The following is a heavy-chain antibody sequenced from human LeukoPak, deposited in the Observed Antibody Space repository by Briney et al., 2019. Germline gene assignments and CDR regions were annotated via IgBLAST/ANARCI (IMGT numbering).Heavy chain of an antibody. CDR2: ISYDGSNK. CDR1: GFTFSTYG. J-gene: IGHJ4*02. Sequence: GGSLRLSCAASGFTFSTYGIFSTYDMYWVRQAPGKGLEWVAVISYDGSNKYYADSVKGRFTISRDNSKNTLYLQMNSLRAEDTAVYYCAKDHAHSLDYWGQGPWSPSPQ. V-gene: IGHV3-30*18. CDR3: AKDHAHSLDY.